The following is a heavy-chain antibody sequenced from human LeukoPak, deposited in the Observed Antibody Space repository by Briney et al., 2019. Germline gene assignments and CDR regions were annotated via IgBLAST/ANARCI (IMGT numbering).Heavy chain of an antibody. Sequence: SETLSLTCTVSGGSISSYYWSWIRQPPGKGLEWIGYIYYSGSTNYNPSLKSRVTISVDTSKNQFSLKLSSVTAADTAVYYCARTDVDIVATSFDYWGQGTLVTVSS. J-gene: IGHJ4*02. D-gene: IGHD5-12*01. CDR2: IYYSGST. V-gene: IGHV4-59*01. CDR1: GGSISSYY. CDR3: ARTDVDIVATSFDY.